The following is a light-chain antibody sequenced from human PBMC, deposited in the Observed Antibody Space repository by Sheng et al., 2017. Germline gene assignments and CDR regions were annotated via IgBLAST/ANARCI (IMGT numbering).Light chain of an antibody. V-gene: IGKV1-39*01. CDR1: QTINTY. Sequence: DIQLTQSPSSLSASVGDRVTITCRASQTINTYVNWYQQKPGKAPYLLVYAASILQSGVPSRFSGGGSGSDFTLTINSLQSEDFATYYCQQSYSIPYTFGPRGPKLEIK. CDR3: QQSYSIPYT. J-gene: IGKJ2*01. CDR2: AAS.